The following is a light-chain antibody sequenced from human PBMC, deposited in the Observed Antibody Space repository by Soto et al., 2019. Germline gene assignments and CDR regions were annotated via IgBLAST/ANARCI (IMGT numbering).Light chain of an antibody. CDR2: YAS. Sequence: EIVMTQSPATLSVSPGERATLSCRASETIGSTLAWYQQKPGQAPRLLFYYASTRATGVPARFSGSGSGTEFTLTISSLQSEDFAVYYCQQFHNWPPLTFGGGTKVEI. CDR3: QQFHNWPPLT. V-gene: IGKV3-15*01. CDR1: ETIGST. J-gene: IGKJ4*01.